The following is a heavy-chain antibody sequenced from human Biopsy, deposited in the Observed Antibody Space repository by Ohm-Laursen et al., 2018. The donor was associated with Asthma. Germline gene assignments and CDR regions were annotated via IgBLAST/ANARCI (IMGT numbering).Heavy chain of an antibody. Sequence: SLRLSCAASGFMFKSFGMHWVRQAPGKGLEWVAVISYDGNHKFYEDSVKGRFTIPRDNSKNTLYLQMNSLRTEDTAVYYCAKRRGYSGHDNDYWGQGTLVIVSS. D-gene: IGHD5-12*01. CDR2: ISYDGNHK. J-gene: IGHJ4*02. CDR1: GFMFKSFG. V-gene: IGHV3-30*18. CDR3: AKRRGYSGHDNDY.